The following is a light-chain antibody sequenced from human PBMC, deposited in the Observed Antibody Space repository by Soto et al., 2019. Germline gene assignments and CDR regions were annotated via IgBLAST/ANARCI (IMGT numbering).Light chain of an antibody. Sequence: DIQMTQSPSALSASVGDRVTITCQASQDISDVLNWYQQQPGKAPKVLIYDASKLQTGVPSRFSGRGSVKDFTFTISSLQPDDSGTYYCQQSYDLPITSGQRTRPEI. CDR3: QQSYDLPIT. CDR2: DAS. V-gene: IGKV1-33*01. CDR1: QDISDV. J-gene: IGKJ5*01.